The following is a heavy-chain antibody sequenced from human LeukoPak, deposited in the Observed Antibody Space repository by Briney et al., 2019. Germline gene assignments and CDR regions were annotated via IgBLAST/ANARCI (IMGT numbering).Heavy chain of an antibody. Sequence: ASVKVSCKASGYIFTSYYMHWLRQAPAQGLEWVGLINPTGGSTTYAQNFQGRVTMTRDTSTTTVYMEVSSLRSEDTAVYYCARAGYDSSGYYSYWGQGTLVTVSS. V-gene: IGHV1-46*01. CDR1: GYIFTSYY. J-gene: IGHJ4*02. CDR2: INPTGGST. D-gene: IGHD3-22*01. CDR3: ARAGYDSSGYYSY.